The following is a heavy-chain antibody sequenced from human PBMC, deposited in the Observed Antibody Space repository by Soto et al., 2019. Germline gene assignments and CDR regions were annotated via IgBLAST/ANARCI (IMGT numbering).Heavy chain of an antibody. V-gene: IGHV3-30*18. Sequence: QVQLVESGGGVVQPGRSLRLSCAASGFTFSSYGMHWVRQAPGKGLEWVAVISYDGSNKYYADSVKGRFTISRDNSKNTLYLQINSLRAEDTAVYYCAKDPTMVRGGYYFDYWGQGTLVTVSS. CDR2: ISYDGSNK. D-gene: IGHD3-10*01. J-gene: IGHJ4*02. CDR1: GFTFSSYG. CDR3: AKDPTMVRGGYYFDY.